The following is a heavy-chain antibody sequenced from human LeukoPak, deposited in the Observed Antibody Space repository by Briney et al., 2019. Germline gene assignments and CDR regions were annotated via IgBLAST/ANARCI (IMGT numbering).Heavy chain of an antibody. CDR3: AIIVGAKYAFDI. CDR2: IYYSGST. Sequence: SETLSLTCTVSGGSISSGGYYWSWIRQHPGKGLEWIGYIYYSGSTNYNPSLKSRVTISVDTSKNQFSLKLSSVTAADTAVYYCAIIVGAKYAFDIWGQGTMVTVSS. CDR1: GGSISSGGYY. V-gene: IGHV4-61*08. J-gene: IGHJ3*02. D-gene: IGHD1-26*01.